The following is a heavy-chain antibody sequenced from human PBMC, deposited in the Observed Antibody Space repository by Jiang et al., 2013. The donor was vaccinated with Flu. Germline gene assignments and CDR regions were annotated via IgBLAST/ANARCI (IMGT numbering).Heavy chain of an antibody. D-gene: IGHD2-2*01. CDR1: GFTFRSYG. Sequence: GRSLRLSCAASGFTFRSYGMHWVRQAPGKGLEWVAVIAYDGSNKYYADSVKGRITISRDNSKNTLYLQMNSLRAEDTAVYYCAKGFYPLVPAVNLGYFDYWGQGTLVTVSS. CDR3: AKGFYPLVPAVNLGYFDY. CDR2: IAYDGSNK. V-gene: IGHV3-30*18. J-gene: IGHJ4*02.